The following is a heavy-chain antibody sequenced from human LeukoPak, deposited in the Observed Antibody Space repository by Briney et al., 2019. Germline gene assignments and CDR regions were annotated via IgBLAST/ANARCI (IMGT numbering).Heavy chain of an antibody. CDR3: AKEDVVVITIHYFQH. J-gene: IGHJ1*01. CDR1: GFTFSSYG. V-gene: IGHV3-30*18. Sequence: GMSLRLSCAASGFTFSSYGMHWVRQAPGKGLEWVAVISYDGSNKYYADSVKGRFTISRDNSKNTLYLQMNSLRTEDTAIYYCAKEDVVVITIHYFQHWGQGTLVTVSS. CDR2: ISYDGSNK. D-gene: IGHD3-22*01.